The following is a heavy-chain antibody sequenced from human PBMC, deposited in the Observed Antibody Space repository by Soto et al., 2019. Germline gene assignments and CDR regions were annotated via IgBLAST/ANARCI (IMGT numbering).Heavy chain of an antibody. Sequence: APLKVSRKTSVYSIHVYGITCGRKDSAQGLEWMGWISAYNGKTDYAQKFQGRVTLTRDTSTSTAYMELRSLRSDDTAVYYCARGIISAAPLPDWGQGTQGTVSS. D-gene: IGHD2-2*01. CDR1: VYSIHVYG. V-gene: IGHV1-18*01. J-gene: IGHJ4*02. CDR3: ARGIISAAPLPD. CDR2: ISAYNGKT.